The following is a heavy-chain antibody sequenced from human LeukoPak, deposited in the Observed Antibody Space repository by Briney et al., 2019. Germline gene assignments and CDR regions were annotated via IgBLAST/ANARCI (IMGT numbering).Heavy chain of an antibody. CDR2: IDPDGITT. CDR1: GFTLSGYW. D-gene: IGHD4-17*01. J-gene: IGHJ4*02. Sequence: PGGSLRLSCAASGFTLSGYWMHWVRQAPGEGLGWVSRIDPDGITTNYADSVKGRFTISRDNAENSLYLQMNSLRAEDTAVYYCVRGATVTRPFDYWGQGTLVTVSS. V-gene: IGHV3-74*01. CDR3: VRGATVTRPFDY.